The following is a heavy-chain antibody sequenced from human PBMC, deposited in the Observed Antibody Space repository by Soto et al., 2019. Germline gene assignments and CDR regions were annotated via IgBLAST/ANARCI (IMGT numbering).Heavy chain of an antibody. Sequence: TSETLSLTCTVSGGSISSGDYYWSWIRQPPGKGLEWIGYIYYSGSTYYNPSLKSRVTISVDTSKNQFSLKLSSVTAADTAVYYCAKDKKTGGNSGNYYYYGMDVWGQGTTVTVSS. CDR1: GGSISSGDYY. V-gene: IGHV4-30-4*01. J-gene: IGHJ6*02. D-gene: IGHD2-21*02. CDR3: AKDKKTGGNSGNYYYYGMDV. CDR2: IYYSGST.